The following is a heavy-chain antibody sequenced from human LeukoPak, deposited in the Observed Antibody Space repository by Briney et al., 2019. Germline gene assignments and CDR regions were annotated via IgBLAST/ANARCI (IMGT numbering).Heavy chain of an antibody. D-gene: IGHD2/OR15-2a*01. Sequence: SVKVSCKASGYTFTSYGISWVRQAPGQGLEWMGRIIPILGIANYAQKFQGRVTITADKSTSTAYMELSSLRSEDTAVYYCARVSPDGYFDYWGQGALVTVSS. CDR1: GYTFTSYG. J-gene: IGHJ4*02. CDR3: ARVSPDGYFDY. V-gene: IGHV1-69*04. CDR2: IIPILGIA.